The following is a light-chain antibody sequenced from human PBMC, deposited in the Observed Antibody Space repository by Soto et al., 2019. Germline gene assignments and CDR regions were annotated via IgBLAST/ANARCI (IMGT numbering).Light chain of an antibody. CDR1: SSDVGGYNY. J-gene: IGLJ1*01. V-gene: IGLV2-14*01. CDR2: EVS. Sequence: QSALTQPASVSGSPGQSITISCTGTSSDVGGYNYVSWYQQHPGKAPKLMIYEVSNRPSGFSNRFSGSKSGNTASLTISGLQAEDEANYYCSSYTSSSIDDVFGTWTKLTVL. CDR3: SSYTSSSIDDV.